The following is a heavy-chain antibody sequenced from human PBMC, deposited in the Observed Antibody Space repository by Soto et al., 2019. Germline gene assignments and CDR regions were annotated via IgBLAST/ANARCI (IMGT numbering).Heavy chain of an antibody. Sequence: PGGSLRLSCAASGFTFSSYAMHWVRQAPGKGLEWVAVISYDGSNKYYADSVKGRFTISRDNSKNTLYLQMNSLRAEDTAVYYCARDPSLLWFGETVRGMDVWGQGTTVTVSS. CDR3: ARDPSLLWFGETVRGMDV. J-gene: IGHJ6*02. CDR2: ISYDGSNK. D-gene: IGHD3-10*01. V-gene: IGHV3-30-3*01. CDR1: GFTFSSYA.